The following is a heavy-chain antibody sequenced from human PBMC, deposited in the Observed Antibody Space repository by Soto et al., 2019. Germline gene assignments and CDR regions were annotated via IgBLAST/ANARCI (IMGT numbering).Heavy chain of an antibody. D-gene: IGHD6-19*01. CDR2: IIPIFGTA. CDR1: GGTFSSYA. V-gene: IGHV1-69*13. J-gene: IGHJ4*02. CDR3: ASGNWKQWLGPPDY. Sequence: SVKVSCKASGGTFSSYAMSWVRQAPGQGLEWMGGIIPIFGTANYAQKFQGRVTITADESTSTAYMELSSLRSEDTAVYYCASGNWKQWLGPPDYWGQGTLVTVSS.